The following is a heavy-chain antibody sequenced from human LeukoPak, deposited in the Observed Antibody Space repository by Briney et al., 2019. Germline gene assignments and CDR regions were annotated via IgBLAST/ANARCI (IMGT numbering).Heavy chain of an antibody. CDR1: GYTFTDYY. CDR3: TRVLPGVGYSYGY. Sequence: GASVKVSCKPSGYTFTDYYMHWVRQAPAQGLEYMGCINPNSGGTGYAQKSQGRVTMTRDSSISTAYMELSRPRSDDTAVYYCTRVLPGVGYSYGYWGQGTLVTVSS. CDR2: INPNSGGT. D-gene: IGHD5-18*01. J-gene: IGHJ4*02. V-gene: IGHV1-2*02.